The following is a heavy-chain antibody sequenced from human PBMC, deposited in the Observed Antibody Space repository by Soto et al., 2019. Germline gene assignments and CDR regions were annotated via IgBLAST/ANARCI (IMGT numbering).Heavy chain of an antibody. CDR3: ARLTVAVTTFDY. CDR2: IYYSGST. Sequence: SETLSLTCTVSGGSISSSSYYLGWIRQPPGKGLEWIGSIYYSGSTYYNPSLKSRVTISVDTSKNQFSLKLSSVTAADTAVYYCARLTVAVTTFDYWGQGTLVTVSS. D-gene: IGHD4-4*01. CDR1: GGSISSSSYY. J-gene: IGHJ4*02. V-gene: IGHV4-39*01.